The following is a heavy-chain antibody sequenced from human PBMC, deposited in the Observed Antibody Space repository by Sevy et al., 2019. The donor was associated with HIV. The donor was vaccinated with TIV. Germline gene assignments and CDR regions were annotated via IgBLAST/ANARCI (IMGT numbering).Heavy chain of an antibody. D-gene: IGHD1-26*01. CDR1: GFTFSSYW. V-gene: IGHV3-7*01. Sequence: GESLKISCAASGFTFSSYWMSWVRQAPGKGLEWVANIKQDGSEKYYVDSVKGRFTISRDNAKNSLYLQMNSLRAEDTAVYYCARDRGTTDPFDYWGQGTLVTVSS. CDR2: IKQDGSEK. CDR3: ARDRGTTDPFDY. J-gene: IGHJ4*02.